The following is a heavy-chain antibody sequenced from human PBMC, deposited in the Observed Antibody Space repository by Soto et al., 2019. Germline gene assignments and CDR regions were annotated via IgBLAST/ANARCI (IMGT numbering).Heavy chain of an antibody. D-gene: IGHD6-19*01. CDR2: INPYNGKT. CDR1: GYTFTSYG. CDR3: VKIAVAGQSFDY. J-gene: IGHJ4*02. V-gene: IGHV1-18*01. Sequence: ASVKVSCKASGYTFTSYGISWVRQAPGQGLEWMGWINPYNGKTNYAQKFQGRVTMTINTSISTAYMELSSLRSEDTAVYYCVKIAVAGQSFDYWGQGTLVTVSS.